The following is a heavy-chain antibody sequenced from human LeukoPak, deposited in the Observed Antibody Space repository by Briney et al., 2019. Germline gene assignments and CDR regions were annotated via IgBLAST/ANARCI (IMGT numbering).Heavy chain of an antibody. D-gene: IGHD1-26*01. Sequence: GASVKVSCKASGYRFSNHWMHWVRQAPGQGLEWMGIINPSGGFTSYAQKLQGRVTVTRDMSTSTVYMELSNLRSEDTAVYYCARDQSREWELLSGWWFDPWGQGTLVTVSS. J-gene: IGHJ5*02. CDR2: INPSGGFT. CDR1: GYRFSNHW. V-gene: IGHV1-46*01. CDR3: ARDQSREWELLSGWWFDP.